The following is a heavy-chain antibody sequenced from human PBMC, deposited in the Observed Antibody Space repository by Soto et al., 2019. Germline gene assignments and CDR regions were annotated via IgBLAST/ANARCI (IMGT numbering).Heavy chain of an antibody. CDR1: GGSISHFY. J-gene: IGHJ4*02. Sequence: QVQLQESGPGLVKPSETLSLTCTVSGGSISHFYWTWIRQPPGKGLEWIGHIYYSGTTNYNPSLKRRVTISVDTSKNKISLKLSSVTAADTAVYYCARGTYSYGSGSYYNYWGQGTLVTVSS. CDR3: ARGTYSYGSGSYYNY. D-gene: IGHD3-10*01. CDR2: IYYSGTT. V-gene: IGHV4-59*01.